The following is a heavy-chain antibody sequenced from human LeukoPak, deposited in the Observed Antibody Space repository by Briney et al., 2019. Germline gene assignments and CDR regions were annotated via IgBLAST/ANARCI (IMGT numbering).Heavy chain of an antibody. D-gene: IGHD4-23*01. CDR3: ARHKSWWELHTFDI. J-gene: IGHJ3*02. V-gene: IGHV4-39*01. Sequence: SETLSLTCTVSSGSISSSSSYWGWIRQPPGKGLEWIGSIFYRGSTYYNPSLKSRVTVSIDTSKNQFSLKLSSVTAADTAVYYCARHKSWWELHTFDIWGQGTLVTVSS. CDR1: SGSISSSSSY. CDR2: IFYRGST.